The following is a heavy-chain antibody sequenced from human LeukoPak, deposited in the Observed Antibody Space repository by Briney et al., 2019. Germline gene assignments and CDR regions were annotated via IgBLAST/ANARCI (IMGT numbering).Heavy chain of an antibody. Sequence: HPGGSLRLSCAASGFTFSSYAMSWVRQAPGKGLEWVSAISGSGGSTYYADSVKGRFTISRDNSKNMLFLQMNSLTVEDTAVYYCGRGMRDYYGLDYWGQGILVTVSS. CDR2: ISGSGGST. CDR1: GFTFSSYA. V-gene: IGHV3-23*01. D-gene: IGHD3-10*01. CDR3: GRGMRDYYGLDY. J-gene: IGHJ4*02.